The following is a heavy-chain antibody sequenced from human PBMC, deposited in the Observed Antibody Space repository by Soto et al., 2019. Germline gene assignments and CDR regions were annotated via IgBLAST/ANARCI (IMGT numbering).Heavy chain of an antibody. CDR3: ARRVAADYYYYYGLDV. J-gene: IGHJ6*02. Sequence: GESLKISCKGSAYSFTRYWIGWVRQMPEKGLEWMAIIYPGDSDTRYSPSFQGQVTISADTSISTAYLQWSSLKASDTAMYYCARRVAADYYYYYGLDVWGQATTETVSS. CDR1: AYSFTRYW. V-gene: IGHV5-51*01. D-gene: IGHD6-13*01. CDR2: IYPGDSDT.